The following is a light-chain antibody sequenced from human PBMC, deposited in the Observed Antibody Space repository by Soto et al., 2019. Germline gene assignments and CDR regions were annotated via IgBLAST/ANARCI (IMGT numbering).Light chain of an antibody. J-gene: IGLJ2*01. V-gene: IGLV1-44*01. CDR1: SSNIGTNT. Sequence: QSVLTQPPSASGTPGQRVTISCSGSSSNIGTNTVNWYQHLPGSAPKLLIFSNNQRPSGVPDRFSGSKSGTSASLAISGLQNDDEADYYYAAWDGSLSVVLFGGGTKVTVL. CDR2: SNN. CDR3: AAWDGSLSVVL.